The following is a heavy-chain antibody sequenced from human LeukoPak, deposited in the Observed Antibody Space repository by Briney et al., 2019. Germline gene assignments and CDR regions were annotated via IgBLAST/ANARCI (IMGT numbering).Heavy chain of an antibody. Sequence: ASVKVSCKASGYTSTSYGISWVRQAPGQGLEWMGWISAYNGNTNYAQKLQGRVTMTTDTSTSTAYMELRSLRSDDTAVYYCARDRSRVLAVAGTRPADYWGQGTLVTVSS. D-gene: IGHD6-19*01. J-gene: IGHJ4*02. V-gene: IGHV1-18*01. CDR1: GYTSTSYG. CDR2: ISAYNGNT. CDR3: ARDRSRVLAVAGTRPADY.